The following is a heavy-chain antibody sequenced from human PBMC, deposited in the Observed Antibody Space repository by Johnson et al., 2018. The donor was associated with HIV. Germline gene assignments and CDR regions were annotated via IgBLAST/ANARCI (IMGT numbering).Heavy chain of an antibody. V-gene: IGHV3-30*04. Sequence: QVQLVESGGGVVQPGRSLRLSCAASDFTFTNNAIHWVRQAPGTGLEWVAVISNDGTNTYYADSVKGRFTISRDNSRNSVSLQMIILRPKDTAMYYCASGVTARAPLLIWGQGTMVTVSS. J-gene: IGHJ3*02. CDR3: ASGVTARAPLLI. D-gene: IGHD6-6*01. CDR2: ISNDGTNT. CDR1: DFTFTNNA.